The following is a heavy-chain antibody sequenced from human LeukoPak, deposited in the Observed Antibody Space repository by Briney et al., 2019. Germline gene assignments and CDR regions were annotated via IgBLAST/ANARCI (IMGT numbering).Heavy chain of an antibody. CDR3: ARVRFGELYNWFDP. V-gene: IGHV1-2*02. CDR2: INPNSGGT. CDR1: GYTFTSYT. J-gene: IGHJ5*02. D-gene: IGHD3-10*01. Sequence: GASVKVSCKASGYTFTSYTMNWVRQAPGQGLEWMGWINPNSGGTNYAQKFQGRVTMTRDTSIGTAYMELSRLRSDDTAVYYCARVRFGELYNWFDPWGQGTLVTVSS.